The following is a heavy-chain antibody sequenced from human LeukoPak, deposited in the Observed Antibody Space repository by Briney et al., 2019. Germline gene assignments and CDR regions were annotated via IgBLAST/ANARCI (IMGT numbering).Heavy chain of an antibody. CDR2: ISYDGSNK. CDR3: ATSRLFGVVLVDY. J-gene: IGHJ4*02. Sequence: GRSLRLSCAASGFTFSSYGMHWVRQAPGKGLEWVAVISYDGSNKYYADSVKGRFTISRDNSKNTLYLQMNSLRAEDTAVYYCATSRLFGVVLVDYWGQGTLVTVSS. D-gene: IGHD3-3*01. CDR1: GFTFSSYG. V-gene: IGHV3-30*03.